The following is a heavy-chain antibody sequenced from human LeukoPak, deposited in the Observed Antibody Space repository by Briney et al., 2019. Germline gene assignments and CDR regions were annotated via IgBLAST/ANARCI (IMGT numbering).Heavy chain of an antibody. V-gene: IGHV3-23*01. D-gene: IGHD3-10*01. Sequence: GGPLTLSCAPSGFTYSSYAMSCAPDAPEKGREGVSAICCSGGSTYYADSAKGRYTISRDNSKNTLYLQMNSLRAEETAVYYCAKVPWGAGVGYFDYWGQRTLVTVSS. CDR3: AKVPWGAGVGYFDY. J-gene: IGHJ4*02. CDR1: GFTYSSYA. CDR2: ICCSGGST.